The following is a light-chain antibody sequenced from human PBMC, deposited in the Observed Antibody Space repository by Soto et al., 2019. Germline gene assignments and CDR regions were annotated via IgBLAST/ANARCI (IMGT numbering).Light chain of an antibody. CDR3: PAWDDRRSAVV. Sequence: QSVLTQSPSASGTPGQRVTISCSGSRSNIGTYTVNWYQQLPGPAPTLLIYRNHQRPSGVPDRFSGSKSGTSASLAISGPQSEDEADYYCPAWDDRRSAVVFGGGTKLTVL. V-gene: IGLV1-44*01. CDR1: RSNIGTYT. CDR2: RNH. J-gene: IGLJ2*01.